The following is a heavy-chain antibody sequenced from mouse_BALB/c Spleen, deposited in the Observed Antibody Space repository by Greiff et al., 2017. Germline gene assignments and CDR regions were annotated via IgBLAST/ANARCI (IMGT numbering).Heavy chain of an antibody. CDR1: GFAFSSYD. CDR2: ISSGGGST. V-gene: IGHV5-12-1*01. CDR3: ARQALDY. J-gene: IGHJ2*01. Sequence: EVKLVESGGGLVKPGGSLKLSCAASGFAFSSYDMSWVRQTPEKRLEWVAYISSGGGSTYYPDTVKGRFTISRDNAKNTLYLQMSSLKSEDTAMYYCARQALDYWGQGTTLTVSS.